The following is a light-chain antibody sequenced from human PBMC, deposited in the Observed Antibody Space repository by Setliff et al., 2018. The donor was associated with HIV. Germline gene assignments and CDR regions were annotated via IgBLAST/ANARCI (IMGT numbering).Light chain of an antibody. CDR3: CSYAGSVV. CDR1: SSDVGSYNL. CDR2: EGS. V-gene: IGLV2-23*01. Sequence: QSVLTQPASVSGSPGQSITISCTGTSSDVGSYNLVSWYQQHPGKAPKLMIYEGSERPSGVSNRFSGSKSGNTASLTISGLQAEDEADYYCCSYAGSVVFGGGTKATV. J-gene: IGLJ2*01.